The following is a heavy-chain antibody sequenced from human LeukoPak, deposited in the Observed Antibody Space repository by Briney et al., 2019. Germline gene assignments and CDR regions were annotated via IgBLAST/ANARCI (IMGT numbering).Heavy chain of an antibody. CDR2: MNPNSGNT. Sequence: GASVKVSCKASGYTFTSYDINWVRQATGQGLEWMGWMNPNSGNTGYAQKFQGRVTMTRDTSISTAYMDLSRLRSDDTAVYYCAVDYGGSRPDYWGQGTLVTVSS. CDR3: AVDYGGSRPDY. D-gene: IGHD4-23*01. CDR1: GYTFTSYD. J-gene: IGHJ4*02. V-gene: IGHV1-8*01.